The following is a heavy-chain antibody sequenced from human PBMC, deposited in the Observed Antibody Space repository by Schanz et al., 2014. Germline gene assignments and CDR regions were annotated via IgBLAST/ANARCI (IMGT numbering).Heavy chain of an antibody. CDR1: GFTFSTYW. CDR2: IKQDESER. D-gene: IGHD3-3*01. J-gene: IGHJ4*02. Sequence: EVQLVESGGGLVQPGGSLRLSCAASGFTFSTYWMSWVRQAPGKGLEWVANIKQDESERSYVDSVKGRFTISRDNAKTSLYLQMNRMRAEDTGVYSCARDKGGYYPFDYWGQGTLVTVSS. V-gene: IGHV3-7*01. CDR3: ARDKGGYYPFDY.